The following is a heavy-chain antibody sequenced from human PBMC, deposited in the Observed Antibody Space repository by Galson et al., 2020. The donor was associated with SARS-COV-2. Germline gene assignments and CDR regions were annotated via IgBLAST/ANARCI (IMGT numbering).Heavy chain of an antibody. V-gene: IGHV3-30*18. Sequence: GGSLRLSCAASGFTFSSYGMHWFRQAPGKGLEWVALISYDGSNKYYGDSVKGRITISRDNSKNSLYLQVNSLRAEDTAVYYCAKEGGSYAYYYYGMDVWGLGTTVTVSS. CDR3: AKEGGSYAYYYYGMDV. CDR1: GFTFSSYG. D-gene: IGHD3-16*01. CDR2: ISYDGSNK. J-gene: IGHJ6*02.